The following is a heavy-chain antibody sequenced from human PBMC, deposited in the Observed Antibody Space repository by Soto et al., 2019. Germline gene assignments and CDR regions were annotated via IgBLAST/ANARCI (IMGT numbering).Heavy chain of an antibody. V-gene: IGHV4-34*01. CDR3: ARGQVIFGEVTPFDY. D-gene: IGHD3-3*01. J-gene: IGHJ4*02. CDR2: INDSGST. CDR1: GGSFSGYY. Sequence: QVQLQQWGAGLLKPSETLSLTCAVYGGSFSGYYWSWIRQPPGKGLEWIGEINDSGSTKYNPPLKSRATLSVDTSKTQFSLKLSSVTAADTAVYSCARGQVIFGEVTPFDYWGQGTLVTVSS.